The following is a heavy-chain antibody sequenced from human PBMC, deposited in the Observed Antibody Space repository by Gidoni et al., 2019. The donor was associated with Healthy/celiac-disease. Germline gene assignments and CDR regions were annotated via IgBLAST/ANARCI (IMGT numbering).Heavy chain of an antibody. CDR1: GGSLSGYY. D-gene: IGHD6-19*01. V-gene: IGHV4-34*01. CDR3: ARGGGSSGWYDY. J-gene: IGHJ4*02. CDR2: INHSGST. Sequence: QVQIQQWGAGLLKPSETMSLTCAVYGGSLSGYYWSWIRQPPGTGLAWIWEINHSGSTNYNPSLKSRVTIAVDTSKNQFSLKLSSVTAADTAVYYCARGGGSSGWYDYWGQGTLVTVSS.